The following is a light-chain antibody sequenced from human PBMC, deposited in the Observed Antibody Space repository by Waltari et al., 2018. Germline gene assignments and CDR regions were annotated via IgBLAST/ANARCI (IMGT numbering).Light chain of an antibody. Sequence: QSALTQPPAASGSPGHSVTLSCTGTTNDMGSYDYLSWYQHLPGKAPKLIIYEVSNRPSGVSKRFSGSKSGSTASLTVSALQVEDEAIYYCSSYVASRIVFGGGTRLTVL. J-gene: IGLJ2*01. CDR2: EVS. V-gene: IGLV2-8*01. CDR1: TNDMGSYDY. CDR3: SSYVASRIV.